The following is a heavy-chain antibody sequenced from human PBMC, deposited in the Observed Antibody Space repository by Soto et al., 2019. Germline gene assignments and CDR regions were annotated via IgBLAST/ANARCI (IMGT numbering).Heavy chain of an antibody. D-gene: IGHD3-10*01. J-gene: IGHJ5*02. CDR3: ARWGATMVRGVMWDNWFDP. Sequence: PSETLSLTCAVYGGSFSGYYWSWIRQPPGKGLEWIGEINHSGSTNYNPSLKSRVTISVDTSKNQISLKLSSVTAADTAVYYCARWGATMVRGVMWDNWFDPWGQGTLVTVSS. V-gene: IGHV4-34*01. CDR1: GGSFSGYY. CDR2: INHSGST.